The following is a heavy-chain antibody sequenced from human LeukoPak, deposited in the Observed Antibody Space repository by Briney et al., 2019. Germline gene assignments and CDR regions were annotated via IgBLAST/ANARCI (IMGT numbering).Heavy chain of an antibody. CDR2: INPNSGGT. J-gene: IGHJ6*03. CDR3: ARDGKVAAFSYYYYYYMDV. D-gene: IGHD2-15*01. V-gene: IGHV1-2*02. CDR1: GYTFTGYY. Sequence: ASVKVSCKASGYTFTGYYMHWVRQAPGQGLEWMGWINPNSGGTNYAQKFQGRVTMTRDTSTSTAYMELRSLRSDDTAVYYCARDGKVAAFSYYYYYYMDVWGKGTTVTVSS.